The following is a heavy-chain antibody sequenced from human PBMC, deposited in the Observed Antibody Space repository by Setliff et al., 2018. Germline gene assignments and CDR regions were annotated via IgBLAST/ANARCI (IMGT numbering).Heavy chain of an antibody. CDR2: IYHSGST. D-gene: IGHD6-13*01. Sequence: PSETLSLTCAVSGYSISSGYYWGWIRQPPGKGLEWIGSIYHSGSTYYNPSLKSRVTIFVDTSTDQFSLKLSPVTGADTAVYYFARSWGGGIAAVDYWGQGTLVTVSS. CDR3: ARSWGGGIAAVDY. J-gene: IGHJ4*02. CDR1: GYSISSGYY. V-gene: IGHV4-38-2*01.